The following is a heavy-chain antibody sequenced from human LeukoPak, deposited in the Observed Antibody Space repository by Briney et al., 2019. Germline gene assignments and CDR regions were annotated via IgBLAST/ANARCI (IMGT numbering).Heavy chain of an antibody. CDR1: GYTFTDSS. Sequence: ASVKVSCKASGYTFTDSSIHWVRQAPGQGLEWMGWINCDSGVTKYAEKFQGRVSMTRDTSVSTAYMDLSRLTSDDTAIYYCARDGGGTYQDFDYWGQGTLVTVSS. D-gene: IGHD1-26*01. V-gene: IGHV1-2*02. CDR2: INCDSGVT. J-gene: IGHJ4*02. CDR3: ARDGGGTYQDFDY.